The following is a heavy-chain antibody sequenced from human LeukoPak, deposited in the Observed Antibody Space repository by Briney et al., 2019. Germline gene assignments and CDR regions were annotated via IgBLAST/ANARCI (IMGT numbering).Heavy chain of an antibody. V-gene: IGHV1-24*01. D-gene: IGHD2-2*01. J-gene: IGHJ5*02. Sequence: ASVKVSCKVSGYTLTVLSMHWVRQAPGKGLEWMGGFDPEDGETIYAQKFQGRVTMTEDTSTDTAYMELSSLRSEDTAVYYCATVVVPAVNRWWFDPWGQGTLVTVSS. CDR3: ATVVVPAVNRWWFDP. CDR2: FDPEDGET. CDR1: GYTLTVLS.